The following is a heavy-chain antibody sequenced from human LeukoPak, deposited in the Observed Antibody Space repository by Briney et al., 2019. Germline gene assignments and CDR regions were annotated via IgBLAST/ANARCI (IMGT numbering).Heavy chain of an antibody. Sequence: SETLSRTCSVSGGSISSYYWSWIRQPPGRGLEWIGYIYYSGRTSYNPSLKSRVTISVDTSKNQFSLKLSSVTAADTAVYYCARVVVAGSRDFDYWGQGTLVTVSS. D-gene: IGHD6-19*01. CDR1: GGSISSYY. J-gene: IGHJ4*02. CDR3: ARVVVAGSRDFDY. CDR2: IYYSGRT. V-gene: IGHV4-59*12.